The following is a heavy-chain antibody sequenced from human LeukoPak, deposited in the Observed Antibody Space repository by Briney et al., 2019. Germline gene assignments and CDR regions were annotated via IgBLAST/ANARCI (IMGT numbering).Heavy chain of an antibody. Sequence: PSETLSLTCTVSGGSTSGDYYSWIRQPAGEGLEWIGRIYPSGTTYYNPSLKSRVTMSVDTSKKQFSLKMDSVTAADTALYFCARGYGSGSYSTWGQGTLVTVSS. J-gene: IGHJ4*02. CDR1: GGSTSGDY. V-gene: IGHV4-4*07. D-gene: IGHD3-10*01. CDR3: ARGYGSGSYST. CDR2: IYPSGTT.